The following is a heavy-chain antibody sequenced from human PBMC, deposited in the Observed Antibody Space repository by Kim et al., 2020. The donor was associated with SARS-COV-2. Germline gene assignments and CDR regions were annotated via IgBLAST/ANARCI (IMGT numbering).Heavy chain of an antibody. Sequence: SETLSLTCTVSGVSISSSSYYWGWIRQPPGRGLEWIASIYYGGSTYYNPSIKSRVTISVDTSKNQFSLKLSSVTAADTAVYYCARDPSPVDMATNMPGSFGIWGKGKTVHVSS. CDR1: GVSISSSSYY. J-gene: IGHJ3*02. CDR3: ARDPSPVDMATNMPGSFGI. V-gene: IGHV4-39*07. CDR2: IYYGGST. D-gene: IGHD2-15*01.